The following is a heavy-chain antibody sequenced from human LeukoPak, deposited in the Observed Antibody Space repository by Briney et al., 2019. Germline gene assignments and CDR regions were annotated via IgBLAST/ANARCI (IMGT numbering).Heavy chain of an antibody. CDR1: GGSITTNINY. V-gene: IGHV4-61*05. CDR2: IYYSGST. D-gene: IGHD3-3*01. Sequence: SETLSLTCTVSGGSITTNINYWVWIRQPPGKGLEWIGYIYYSGSTNYNPSLKSRVTISVDTSKNQFSLKLSSVTAADTAVYYCARVGGDYDFWSGYYVVDWFDPWGQGTLVTVSS. CDR3: ARVGGDYDFWSGYYVVDWFDP. J-gene: IGHJ5*02.